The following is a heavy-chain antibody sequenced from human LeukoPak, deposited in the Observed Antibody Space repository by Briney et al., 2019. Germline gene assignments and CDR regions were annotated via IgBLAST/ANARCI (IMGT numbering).Heavy chain of an antibody. D-gene: IGHD6-19*01. Sequence: PGGSLRLSCAASGFTFSSYDIHWVRQVPGKGLEWVAFIRYDGSNKYYADSVRGRFTISRDNSKNTLYLQMNSLRAEDTAVYFCAKGSKAVLFTRDHYMDVWGKGTTVTISS. CDR2: IRYDGSNK. CDR1: GFTFSSYD. V-gene: IGHV3-30*02. CDR3: AKGSKAVLFTRDHYMDV. J-gene: IGHJ6*03.